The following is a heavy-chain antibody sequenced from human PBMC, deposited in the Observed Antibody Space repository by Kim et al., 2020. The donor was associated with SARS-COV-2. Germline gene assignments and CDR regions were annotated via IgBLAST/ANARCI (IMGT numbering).Heavy chain of an antibody. J-gene: IGHJ4*02. CDR2: ISSSSSYT. CDR1: GFTFSYYY. Sequence: GGSLRLSCTASGFTFSYYYMSWIRQAPGKGLEWVSYISSSSSYTNYADSVKGRFTIFRDNAKNSLYLQMNSLRAEDTAVYYCARVGITAASFDYWGQGTLVTVSS. V-gene: IGHV3-11*06. CDR3: ARVGITAASFDY. D-gene: IGHD6-13*01.